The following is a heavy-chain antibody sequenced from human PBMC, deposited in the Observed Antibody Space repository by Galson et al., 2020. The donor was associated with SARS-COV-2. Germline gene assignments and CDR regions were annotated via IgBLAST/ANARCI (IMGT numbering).Heavy chain of an antibody. Sequence: GGSLRLSCAASGFTFKSHAMHWVRQAPGKGLEWVAQIFYDGSDKYYVDSVKGRFTISRDDSENTVYLQMNNLRADDSAVYFCARDGQSSSGWAFDYWGQGTLVTFSS. V-gene: IGHV3-33*01. CDR1: GFTFKSHA. D-gene: IGHD6-19*01. CDR2: IFYDGSDK. J-gene: IGHJ4*02. CDR3: ARDGQSSSGWAFDY.